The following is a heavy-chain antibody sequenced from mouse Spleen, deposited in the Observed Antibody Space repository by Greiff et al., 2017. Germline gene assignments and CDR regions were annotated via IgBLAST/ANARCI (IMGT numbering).Heavy chain of an antibody. CDR2: ISSGSSTI. Sequence: EVMLVESGGGLVKPGGSLKLSCAASGFTFSDYGMHWVRQAPEKGLEWVAYISSGSSTIYYADTVKGRFTISRDNAKNTLFLQMTSLRSEDTAMYYCARGYNYYYAMDYWGQGTSVTVSS. V-gene: IGHV5-17*01. CDR1: GFTFSDYG. CDR3: ARGYNYYYAMDY. D-gene: IGHD2-2*01. J-gene: IGHJ4*01.